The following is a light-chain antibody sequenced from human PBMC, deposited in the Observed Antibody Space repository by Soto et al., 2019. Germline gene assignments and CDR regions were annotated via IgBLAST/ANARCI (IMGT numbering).Light chain of an antibody. J-gene: IGLJ1*01. CDR3: SSYTTSSTYV. V-gene: IGLV2-14*03. CDR2: DVS. CDR1: SSDVGGYNY. Sequence: QSALTQPASVSGYPGQSITISCTGTSSDVGGYNYVSWYQQHPGKAPKLMIYDVSNRPSGVSNRFSGFKSGNTASLTISGLHAEDEDDYYCSSYTTSSTYVFGTGTKLTVL.